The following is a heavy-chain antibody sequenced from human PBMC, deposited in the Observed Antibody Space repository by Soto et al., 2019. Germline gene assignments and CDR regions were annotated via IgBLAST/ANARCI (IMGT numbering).Heavy chain of an antibody. D-gene: IGHD3-3*01. CDR3: ARCDYDFWSGYYFGYYYGMDV. J-gene: IGHJ6*02. CDR2: IIPIFGTA. CDR1: GGTFSSYA. Sequence: SVKFSCKASGGTFSSYAISWVRQAPGQGLEWMGRIIPIFGTANYAQKFQGRVTITADESTSTAYMELSSLRSEDTAVYYCARCDYDFWSGYYFGYYYGMDVWGQGTTVTVSS. V-gene: IGHV1-69*13.